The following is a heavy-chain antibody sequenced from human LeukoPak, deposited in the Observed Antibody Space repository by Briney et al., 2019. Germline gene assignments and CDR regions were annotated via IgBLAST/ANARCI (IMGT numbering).Heavy chain of an antibody. V-gene: IGHV3-43*02. CDR1: GLPIADFA. CDR2: ISGDGVST. CDR3: AKESGKFDY. J-gene: IGHJ4*02. Sequence: VGSLRLSCVASGLPIADFAMHWVRQAPGKGLEWVSLISGDGVSTFYADSVKGRFSISRDNSKNSLYLEMTSLRTEDAAMYYCAKESGKFDYWGQGTLVAVSS.